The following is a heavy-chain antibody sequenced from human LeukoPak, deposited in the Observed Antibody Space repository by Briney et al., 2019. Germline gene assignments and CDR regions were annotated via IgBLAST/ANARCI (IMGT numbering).Heavy chain of an antibody. J-gene: IGHJ4*02. V-gene: IGHV3-23*01. CDR3: AKSLWFGDLFPLREFDY. CDR2: GAAT. Sequence: GAATYYADSVKGRFTISRDNSKNTLSLQMNSLRAEDAAVYYCAKSLWFGDLFPLREFDYWGQGTLVTVSS. D-gene: IGHD3-10*01.